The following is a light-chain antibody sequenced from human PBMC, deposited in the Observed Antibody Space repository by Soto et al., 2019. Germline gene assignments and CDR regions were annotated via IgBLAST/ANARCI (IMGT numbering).Light chain of an antibody. Sequence: EDLLTRSPGTLSLSPGERAPLSCRASQTVSASDIAWYQQKPGQAPKFLIYGVSSRATGIPDRFSGSGSGTDFTLTISRLEPEDFAVYHCQQYGSSPLITFGQGTRLEIK. CDR1: QTVSASD. V-gene: IGKV3-20*01. CDR2: GVS. J-gene: IGKJ5*01. CDR3: QQYGSSPLIT.